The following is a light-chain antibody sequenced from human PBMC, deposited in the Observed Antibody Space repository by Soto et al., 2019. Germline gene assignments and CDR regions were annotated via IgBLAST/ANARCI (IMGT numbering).Light chain of an antibody. J-gene: IGLJ1*01. V-gene: IGLV1-40*01. Sequence: QSVLTQPPSVSGAPGQRVTISCTGSSSNIGADYDVHWYQQRPGTAPKLLIFGNNNRPSGVPDRFSGSKSGTSASLAITGLQAEDEGDYYCQSYDSTLSARYGFGTGTKVTV. CDR2: GNN. CDR3: QSYDSTLSARYG. CDR1: SSNIGADYD.